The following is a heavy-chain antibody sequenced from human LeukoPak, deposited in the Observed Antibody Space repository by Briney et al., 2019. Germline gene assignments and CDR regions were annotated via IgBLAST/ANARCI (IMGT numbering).Heavy chain of an antibody. Sequence: GGSLRLSCAASGFTFSSYGMSWVRQAPGKGLEWVSGISGSGGNTYYTDSVRGRLSISRDNSKNTLYLQVNSLRAEDTAVYYCAKGRTEGGTLALDYWGQGTLVTVSS. D-gene: IGHD6-19*01. CDR3: AKGRTEGGTLALDY. J-gene: IGHJ4*02. V-gene: IGHV3-23*01. CDR1: GFTFSSYG. CDR2: ISGSGGNT.